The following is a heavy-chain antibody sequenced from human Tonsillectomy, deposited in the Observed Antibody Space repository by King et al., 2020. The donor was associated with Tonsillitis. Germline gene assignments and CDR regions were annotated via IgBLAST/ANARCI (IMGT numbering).Heavy chain of an antibody. J-gene: IGHJ4*02. Sequence: VQLVESGGGLVQPGGSLRLSCAASGFIFSSYWMHWVRQPPGEGLVWVSRINSDGSSTSYADSVKGRLTISRDNAKNTLYLQMKRLRAEDTAVYYCARGEGFEADYWGQGTLVTVSS. V-gene: IGHV3-74*01. D-gene: IGHD1-26*01. CDR2: INSDGSST. CDR1: GFIFSSYW. CDR3: ARGEGFEADY.